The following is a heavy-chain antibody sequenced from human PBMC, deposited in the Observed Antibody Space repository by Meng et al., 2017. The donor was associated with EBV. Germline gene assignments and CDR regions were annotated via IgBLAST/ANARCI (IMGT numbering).Heavy chain of an antibody. CDR2: FLPILGAA. J-gene: IGHJ5*02. CDR3: ARDGIAVPGGSNWFDP. V-gene: IGHV1-69*06. CDR1: GDIFTNLA. Sequence: QQQLVQSGAEVKKPXSLVKVSCKASGDIFTNLAFTWVRQVPGKGLEWMGGFLPILGAANYAQKFQGRLTITADKSTTTAFMELRSLRVDDTAVYFCARDGIAVPGGSNWFDPRGQGTLVTVSS. D-gene: IGHD6-19*01.